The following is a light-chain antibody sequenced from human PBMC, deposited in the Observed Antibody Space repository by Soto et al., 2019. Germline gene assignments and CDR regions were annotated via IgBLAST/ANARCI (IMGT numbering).Light chain of an antibody. J-gene: IGLJ2*01. CDR3: AAWDDSLNGVV. V-gene: IGLV1-44*01. CDR2: SNN. CDR1: SSNIGSNT. Sequence: QSVLTQPPSASGTPGQRVTISCSGSSSNIGSNTVNWYQQLPGTAPKLLICSNNQRPSGVPYRFSGSKSGTSASLAISGLQSEDEADYYCAAWDDSLNGVVFGGGTKLTVL.